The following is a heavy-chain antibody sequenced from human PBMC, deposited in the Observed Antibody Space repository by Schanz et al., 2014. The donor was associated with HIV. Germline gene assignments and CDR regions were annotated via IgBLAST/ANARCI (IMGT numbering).Heavy chain of an antibody. V-gene: IGHV3-33*06. CDR3: AKDRNQYDSRYIGKGNYYYYYGMDV. J-gene: IGHJ6*02. D-gene: IGHD3-22*01. CDR1: GFTFDSYG. Sequence: QVQLVESGGGVVQPGRSLRLSCAASGFTFDSYGIHWVRQAPGKGLEWVAVIWFDGRNKYYGDSVKGRFMISRDNSKNTVYLQAKSLRPEDTAVYYCAKDRNQYDSRYIGKGNYYYYYGMDVWGQGTTVTVSS. CDR2: IWFDGRNK.